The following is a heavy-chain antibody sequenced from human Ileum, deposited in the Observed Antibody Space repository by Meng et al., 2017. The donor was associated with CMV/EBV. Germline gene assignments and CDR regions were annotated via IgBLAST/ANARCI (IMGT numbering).Heavy chain of an antibody. Sequence: GSFSGYYWSWIRQPPGKGLEWIREINHSGSTNYNPSLKSRVTISVDTSKNQFSLKLSSVTAADTAVYYCARGSILLRFLEWLGLDPWGQGTLVTVSS. CDR3: ARGSILLRFLEWLGLDP. J-gene: IGHJ5*02. D-gene: IGHD3-3*01. V-gene: IGHV4-34*01. CDR1: GSFSGYY. CDR2: INHSGST.